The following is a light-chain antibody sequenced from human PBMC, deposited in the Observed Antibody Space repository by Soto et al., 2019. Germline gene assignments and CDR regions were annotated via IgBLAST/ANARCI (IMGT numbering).Light chain of an antibody. CDR2: KAS. V-gene: IGKV1-5*03. J-gene: IGKJ4*01. CDR3: QQYNSSPLT. CDR1: QSISSW. Sequence: DIKMTQSPSTLSASVGDRVTITCRASQSISSWLAWYQQKPGKAPKLLIYKASSLESGVPSRFSGSGSGTVFTLTISSLQPDDFATYYCQQYNSSPLTFGGGTKVEIK.